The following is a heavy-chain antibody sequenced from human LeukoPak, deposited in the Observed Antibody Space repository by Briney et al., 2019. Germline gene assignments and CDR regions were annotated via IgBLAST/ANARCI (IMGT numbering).Heavy chain of an antibody. D-gene: IGHD3-3*01. J-gene: IGHJ6*03. Sequence: SVKVSCKASGGTFSSYAISWVRQAPGQGLEWMGGIIPIFGTANYAQKFQGRVTITTDESTSTAYMELSSLRSEGTAVYYCARARGIFGVDRDLYYYYMDVWGKGTTVTVSS. CDR1: GGTFSSYA. V-gene: IGHV1-69*05. CDR2: IIPIFGTA. CDR3: ARARGIFGVDRDLYYYYMDV.